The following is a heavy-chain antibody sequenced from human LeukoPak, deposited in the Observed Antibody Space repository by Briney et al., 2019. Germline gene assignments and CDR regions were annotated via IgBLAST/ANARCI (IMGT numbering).Heavy chain of an antibody. D-gene: IGHD5-24*01. J-gene: IGHJ4*02. CDR1: GLSVSSNF. CDR3: ARGYRSFDY. V-gene: IGHV3-53*01. CDR2: IYGGGST. Sequence: GGSLRLSCAATGLSVSSNFMSWVRQAPGKGLEWVSVIYGGGSTYYADSVKGRFTISRDNAKNSLYLQMSSLRAEDTAVYYCARGYRSFDYWGQGTLVTVSS.